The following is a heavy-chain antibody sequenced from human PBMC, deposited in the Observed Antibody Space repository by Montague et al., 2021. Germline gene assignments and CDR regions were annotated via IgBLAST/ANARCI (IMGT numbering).Heavy chain of an antibody. CDR2: ITLDGSST. J-gene: IGHJ3*02. V-gene: IGHV3-74*01. CDR3: ARNLASAAPGAFDI. CDR1: RFNVNSHY. Sequence: SLRLSCAASRFNVNSHYMSWVRQAPGKGLLWVSRITLDGSSTTFADSVKGRFTTSRDNAKATLYLQMNSLRVEDTAVYYCARNLASAAPGAFDIWGQGTMVTVSS. D-gene: IGHD6-13*01.